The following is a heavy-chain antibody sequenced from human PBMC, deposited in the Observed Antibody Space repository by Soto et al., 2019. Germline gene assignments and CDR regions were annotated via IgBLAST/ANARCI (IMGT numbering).Heavy chain of an antibody. Sequence: SATLSLTCLVSGCSIMEKYWNWVRPTPGKGLEWIGLIFANGHTDYNPSLKSRVTMSVDASKNQFSLRLTSMTAADTAVYYCVASLAASGLNWLDPWGRGTLVTVSS. D-gene: IGHD6-13*01. CDR1: GCSIMEKY. CDR3: VASLAASGLNWLDP. V-gene: IGHV4-4*07. CDR2: IFANGHT. J-gene: IGHJ5*02.